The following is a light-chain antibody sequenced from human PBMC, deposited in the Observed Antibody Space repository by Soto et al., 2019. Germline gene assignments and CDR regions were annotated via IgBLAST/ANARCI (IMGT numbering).Light chain of an antibody. Sequence: QSVLTQPASVSGSPGQSITISCTGTSSDVGGYNYVSWYQQHPGKAPKLMIYDVSNRPSGFSNRFSGSKSGNTASLTISGLQAEDEADYYCSSYTSSSTRVFGGGTTLTVL. CDR2: DVS. J-gene: IGLJ3*02. CDR3: SSYTSSSTRV. CDR1: SSDVGGYNY. V-gene: IGLV2-14*01.